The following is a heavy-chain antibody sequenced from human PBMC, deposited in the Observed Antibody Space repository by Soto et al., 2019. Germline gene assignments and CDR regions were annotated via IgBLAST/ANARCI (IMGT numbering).Heavy chain of an antibody. J-gene: IGHJ4*02. Sequence: LXLTVTFPCGSISSRGYYWSWIRQHPGKGLEWIGYIYYSGSTYYNPSLKSRVTISVDTSKNQFSLKLSSVTAADKAVYYCARGRYFDWYGFDYWGQGTLVTVYS. CDR1: CGSISSRGYY. CDR2: IYYSGST. V-gene: IGHV4-31*03. D-gene: IGHD3-9*01. CDR3: ARGRYFDWYGFDY.